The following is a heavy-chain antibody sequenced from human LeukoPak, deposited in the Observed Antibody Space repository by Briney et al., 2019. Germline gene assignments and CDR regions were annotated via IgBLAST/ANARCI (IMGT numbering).Heavy chain of an antibody. CDR2: IIPIFGTA. J-gene: IGHJ6*03. D-gene: IGHD6-6*01. CDR1: GGTFSSYA. V-gene: IGHV1-69*05. CDR3: ARAHGAAPHFSPYYYYYMDV. Sequence: ASVKVSCKASGGTFSSYAISWVRQAPGQGLEWMGGIIPIFGTANYAQKFQGRVTITTDESTSTAYMELSSLRSEDTAVYYCARAHGAAPHFSPYYYYYMDVWGKGTTVTVSS.